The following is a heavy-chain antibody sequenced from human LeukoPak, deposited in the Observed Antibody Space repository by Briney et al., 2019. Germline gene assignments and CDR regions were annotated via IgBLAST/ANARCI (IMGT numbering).Heavy chain of an antibody. CDR2: ISSSGSTI. CDR3: AELGITMIGGV. Sequence: PGGSLRLSCAASGFTFSSYSMSWVRQAPGKGLEWVSSISSSGSTIYYADSVKGRFTISRDNAKNSLYLQMNSLRAEDTAVYYCAELGITMIGGVWGKGTTATISS. D-gene: IGHD3-10*02. CDR1: GFTFSSYS. V-gene: IGHV3-48*04. J-gene: IGHJ6*04.